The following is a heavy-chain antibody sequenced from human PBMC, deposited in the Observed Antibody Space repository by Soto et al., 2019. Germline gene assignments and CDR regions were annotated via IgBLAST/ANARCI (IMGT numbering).Heavy chain of an antibody. V-gene: IGHV1-18*01. J-gene: IGHJ3*02. CDR1: GYTFTSYG. D-gene: IGHD3-22*01. CDR2: ISAYNGNT. Sequence: ALVKVSRKASGYTFTSYGISWVQQAPGQGLEWMGWISAYNGNTNYAQKLQGRVTMTTDTSTSTAYMELRSLRSDDTAVYYCAGDSSGYYDDAFDIWGQGTMVTVSS. CDR3: AGDSSGYYDDAFDI.